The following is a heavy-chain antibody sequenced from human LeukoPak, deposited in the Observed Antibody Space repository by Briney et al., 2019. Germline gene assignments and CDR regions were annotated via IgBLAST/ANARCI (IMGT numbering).Heavy chain of an antibody. D-gene: IGHD3-10*01. CDR1: GGTFSSYA. Sequence: SVKVSCEASGGTFSSYAISWVRQAPGQGLEWMGGIIPIFGTANYAQKFQGRVTITADESTSTAYMELSSLRSEDTAVYYCARSPAMVRGVIHFDYWGQGTLVTVSS. V-gene: IGHV1-69*01. CDR2: IIPIFGTA. J-gene: IGHJ4*02. CDR3: ARSPAMVRGVIHFDY.